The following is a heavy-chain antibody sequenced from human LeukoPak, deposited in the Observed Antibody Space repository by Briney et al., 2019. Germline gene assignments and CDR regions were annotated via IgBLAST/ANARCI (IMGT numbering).Heavy chain of an antibody. J-gene: IGHJ4*02. D-gene: IGHD3-9*01. CDR3: AKDLYDILTGYSTDLDY. CDR2: ISGSGGSR. CDR1: GFTFSSYA. Sequence: GGSLRLSCAASGFTFSSYAMSWVRQAPGKGLEWVSAISGSGGSRYYADSVKGRFTISRDNSKNTLYLQMNSLRAEDTAVYYCAKDLYDILTGYSTDLDYWGQGTLVTVSS. V-gene: IGHV3-23*01.